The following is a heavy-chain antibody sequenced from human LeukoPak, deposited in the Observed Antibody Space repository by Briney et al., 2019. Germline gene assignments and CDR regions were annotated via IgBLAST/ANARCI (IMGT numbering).Heavy chain of an antibody. V-gene: IGHV1-18*01. CDR3: ARDSGSYGFDC. CDR1: GYTFTNYG. D-gene: IGHD1-26*01. CDR2: ISAYTGNT. J-gene: IGHJ4*02. Sequence: ASVKVSCKASGYTFTNYGLTWVRQAPGQGLEWMGWISAYTGNTNYAQKLQGRVTMTTDTSTGTAYMELRSLRSDDTAVYYCARDSGSYGFDCWGQGTLVTVSS.